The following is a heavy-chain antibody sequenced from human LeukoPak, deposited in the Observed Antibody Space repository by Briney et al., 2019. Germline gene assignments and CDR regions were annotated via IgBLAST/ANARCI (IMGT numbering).Heavy chain of an antibody. J-gene: IGHJ4*02. CDR3: ARVTDSSAFDY. V-gene: IGHV3-11*04. D-gene: IGHD3-22*01. CDR2: ISSSGNNI. CDR1: GFTFSDYY. Sequence: GGSLRLPCAASGFTFSDYYITWIRQAPGKGLEWVSYISSSGNNIYYADSVKGRFTISRDNAKNSLYLQMNSLRAEDTAVYYCARVTDSSAFDYWGQGTLVTVSS.